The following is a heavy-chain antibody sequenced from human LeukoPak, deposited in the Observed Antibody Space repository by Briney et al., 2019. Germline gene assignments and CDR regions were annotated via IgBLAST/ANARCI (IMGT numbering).Heavy chain of an antibody. Sequence: SETLSLTCAVSGGSISSYYWSWIRHPPGKGLELIGYIYYSGSTNYNPSLKSRVTISVDTSKNQCSLKLSSVTAADTAVYYCARGRGGSGGFDYWGQGTLVTVSS. V-gene: IGHV4-59*01. CDR3: ARGRGGSGGFDY. J-gene: IGHJ4*02. CDR1: GGSISSYY. D-gene: IGHD3-16*01. CDR2: IYYSGST.